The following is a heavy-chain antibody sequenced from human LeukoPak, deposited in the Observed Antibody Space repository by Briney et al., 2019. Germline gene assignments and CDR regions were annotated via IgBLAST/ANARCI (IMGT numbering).Heavy chain of an antibody. CDR3: ARGAVPGFWSGYYFGYMDV. CDR2: ISGYNGNT. CDR1: GGTFNSYA. D-gene: IGHD3-3*01. J-gene: IGHJ6*03. Sequence: ASVKVSYKASGGTFNSYAISWVRQAPGQGLEWMGWISGYNGNTNYAQQKLQGRVTMTTDTSTSTAYMELRSLRSDDTAVYYCARGAVPGFWSGYYFGYMDVWGKGTTVTVSS. V-gene: IGHV1-18*01.